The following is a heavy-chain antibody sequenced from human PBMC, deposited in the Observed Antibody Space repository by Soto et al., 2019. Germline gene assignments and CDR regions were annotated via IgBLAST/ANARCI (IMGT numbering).Heavy chain of an antibody. J-gene: IGHJ5*02. CDR3: ARETRAGTMA. CDR2: IYYSGST. D-gene: IGHD1-7*01. V-gene: IGHV4-59*01. CDR1: GGSISSYY. Sequence: PSETLSLTCTVSGGSISSYYWSWIRQPPGKGLEWIGYIYYSGSTSYNPSLKSRVTISVDTSKNQFSLKLSSVTAADTAVYYGARETRAGTMAWGQGTLVTVSS.